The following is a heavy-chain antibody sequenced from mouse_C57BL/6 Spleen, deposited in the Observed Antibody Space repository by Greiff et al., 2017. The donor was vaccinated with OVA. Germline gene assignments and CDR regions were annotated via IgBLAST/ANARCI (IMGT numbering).Heavy chain of an antibody. Sequence: EVKLMESGPALVKPSQTVSLTCTVTGYSITTGNHWWNWIRQVPGSKLEWIGYISSSGSTDSNPSLKSRISITRDTSKNQLFLQLNSVTTADIATYYCARSNWDEYYFDYWGQGTTRTVSS. D-gene: IGHD4-1*02. CDR2: ISSSGST. CDR1: GYSITTGNHW. J-gene: IGHJ2*01. CDR3: ARSNWDEYYFDY. V-gene: IGHV3-4*01.